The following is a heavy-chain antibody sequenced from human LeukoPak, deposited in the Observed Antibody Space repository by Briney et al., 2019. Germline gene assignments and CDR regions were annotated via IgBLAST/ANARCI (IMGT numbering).Heavy chain of an antibody. Sequence: SETLSLTCTVSGGSISSGGYYWSWIRQPPGKGLEWIGYIYHSGSTYYNPSLKSRVTISVDRSKNQFSLKLSSVTAADTAVYYCAREIINYYDSSGYIDYWGQGTLVTVSS. J-gene: IGHJ4*02. V-gene: IGHV4-30-2*01. CDR3: AREIINYYDSSGYIDY. CDR2: IYHSGST. D-gene: IGHD3-22*01. CDR1: GGSISSGGYY.